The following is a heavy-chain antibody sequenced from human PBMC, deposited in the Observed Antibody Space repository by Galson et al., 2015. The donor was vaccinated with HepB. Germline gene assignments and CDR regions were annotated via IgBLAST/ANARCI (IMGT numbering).Heavy chain of an antibody. V-gene: IGHV3-30*03. CDR1: GFTFSRNF. CDR2: ISYAGSTK. J-gene: IGHJ6*02. CDR3: ARGIGAVVTIYQYYGMDV. D-gene: IGHD3-22*01. Sequence: SLRLSCAASGFTFSRNFMHWVRQAPGKGLEWVAIISYAGSTKYYADSVKGRFTISRDNSKNTLYLQMNSLRPEDTAVYYCARGIGAVVTIYQYYGMDVWGQGTTVTVS.